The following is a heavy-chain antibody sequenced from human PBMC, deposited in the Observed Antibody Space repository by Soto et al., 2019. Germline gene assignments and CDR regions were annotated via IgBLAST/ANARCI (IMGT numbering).Heavy chain of an antibody. J-gene: IGHJ6*02. CDR2: INPKSGGT. Sequence: ASVKVSCKASGSSLNNYFVSWVRQAPGQGLEWLGRINPKSGGTSTAQKFQGWVTMTRDRSISTVYMELTRLRSDDTAVYFCARGHSTDCSNGVCSFFYNHEMDVWGQGTTVTVSS. V-gene: IGHV1-2*04. D-gene: IGHD2-8*01. CDR3: ARGHSTDCSNGVCSFFYNHEMDV. CDR1: GSSLNNYF.